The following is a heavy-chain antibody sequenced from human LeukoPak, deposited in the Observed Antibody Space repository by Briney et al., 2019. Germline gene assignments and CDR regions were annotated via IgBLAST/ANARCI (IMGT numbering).Heavy chain of an antibody. CDR2: IYYSGST. CDR3: ARLPVYYYDSSGPYI. J-gene: IGHJ3*02. D-gene: IGHD3-22*01. CDR1: GGSISRSSYY. Sequence: SETLSLTCTVSGGSISRSSYYWGWIRQPPGKGLEWIGSIYYSGSTYYNPSLKSRVTISVDTSKNQFSLKLSSVTAADTAVYYCARLPVYYYDSSGPYIWGQGTMVTVSS. V-gene: IGHV4-39*01.